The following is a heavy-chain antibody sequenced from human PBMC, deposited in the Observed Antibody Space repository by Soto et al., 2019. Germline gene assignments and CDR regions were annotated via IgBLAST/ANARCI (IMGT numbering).Heavy chain of an antibody. V-gene: IGHV4-59*01. J-gene: IGHJ3*02. CDR3: VRVNELAPKRNLYDI. D-gene: IGHD1-1*01. CDR2: VHYSGST. Sequence: SETLSLTCTVSGGSISSYFWSWVRQPPGKGLEWIGYVHYSGSTNYNPSLKSRVTMSVDTSKNQFSLKLSSVTAADTAVYYCVRVNELAPKRNLYDICSQGTFDTVSS. CDR1: GGSISSYF.